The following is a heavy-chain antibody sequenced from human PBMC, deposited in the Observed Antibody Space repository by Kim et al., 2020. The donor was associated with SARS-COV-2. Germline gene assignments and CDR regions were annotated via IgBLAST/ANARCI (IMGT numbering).Heavy chain of an antibody. V-gene: IGHV3-48*04. J-gene: IGHJ6*02. D-gene: IGHD2-8*01. CDR2: TI. CDR3: ASPTYYQGMDV. Sequence: TIYYADSGKGRFSIARDNAKNTLYLQMNGLRAEDTAVYDCASPTYYQGMDVWGQGTTVTVSS.